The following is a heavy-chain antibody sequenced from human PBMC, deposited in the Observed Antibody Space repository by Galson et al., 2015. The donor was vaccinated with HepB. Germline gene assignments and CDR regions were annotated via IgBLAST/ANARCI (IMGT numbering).Heavy chain of an antibody. CDR3: ARKGMITFGPVTTARGDY. CDR1: GGSFSGYY. J-gene: IGHJ4*02. D-gene: IGHD3-16*01. Sequence: LSLTCAVYGGSFSGYYWSWIRQPPGKGLEWIGEINHSGSTNYNPSLKSRVTISVDTSKNQFSLKLSSVTAADTAVYYCARKGMITFGPVTTARGDYWGQGTLVTVSS. CDR2: INHSGST. V-gene: IGHV4-34*01.